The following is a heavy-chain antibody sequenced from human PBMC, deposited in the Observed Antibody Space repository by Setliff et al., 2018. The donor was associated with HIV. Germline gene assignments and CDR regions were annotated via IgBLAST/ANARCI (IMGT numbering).Heavy chain of an antibody. V-gene: IGHV4-61*02. J-gene: IGHJ4*02. CDR2: IYTSGST. CDR1: GGSISSGSYY. CDR3: ARVARGGHSSRWYYFDY. D-gene: IGHD6-13*01. Sequence: SETLSLTCIVSGGSISSGSYYWSWIRQPAGKGLEWIGRIYTSGSTNYNPSLKSRVTISIDTSKNQFSLKVSSVTAADTAVYYCARVARGGHSSRWYYFDYWGQGTLVTVSS.